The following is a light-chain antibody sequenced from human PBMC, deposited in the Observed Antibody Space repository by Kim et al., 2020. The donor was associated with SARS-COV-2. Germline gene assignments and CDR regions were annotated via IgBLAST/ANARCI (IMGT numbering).Light chain of an antibody. Sequence: SPGERATPSCRTSQSVTSSYLAWYQQKPGQAPRLLIYGASSRATGIPDRFSGSGSGTDFTLTISRLEPEDFAVYYCQQYSSSPWTFGQGTKVDIK. J-gene: IGKJ1*01. CDR1: QSVTSSY. CDR2: GAS. V-gene: IGKV3-20*01. CDR3: QQYSSSPWT.